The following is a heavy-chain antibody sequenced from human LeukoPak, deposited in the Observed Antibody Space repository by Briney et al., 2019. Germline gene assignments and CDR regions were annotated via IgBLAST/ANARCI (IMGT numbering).Heavy chain of an antibody. D-gene: IGHD6-19*01. CDR1: GGTFSSYA. J-gene: IGHJ6*02. CDR2: IIPIFGTA. V-gene: IGHV1-69*01. CDR3: ATGIAVAGTNYYYGMDV. Sequence: SVKVSCKASGGTFSSYAISWVRQAPGQGLEWMGGIIPIFGTANYAQKFQGRVTITADESTSTAYMELSSLRSEDTAVYYCATGIAVAGTNYYYGMDVWGQGTTVTVSS.